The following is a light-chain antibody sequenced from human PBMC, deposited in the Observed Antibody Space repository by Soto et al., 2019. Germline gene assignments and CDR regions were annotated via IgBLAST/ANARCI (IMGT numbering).Light chain of an antibody. Sequence: QSALTQSASVSGSPGQSITISCTGTSSDVGASKSVSWYQHHPGKAPKLLIYDVSSRPSGVSNRFSGSKSGSTASLTISGLQAEDEADYYCNSYTSSGRYVFGTGTKVTVL. CDR1: SSDVGASKS. CDR2: DVS. J-gene: IGLJ1*01. CDR3: NSYTSSGRYV. V-gene: IGLV2-14*03.